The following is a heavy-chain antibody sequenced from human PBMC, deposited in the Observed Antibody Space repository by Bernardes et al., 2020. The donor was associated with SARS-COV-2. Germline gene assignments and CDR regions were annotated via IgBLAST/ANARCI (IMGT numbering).Heavy chain of an antibody. D-gene: IGHD2-8*01. Sequence: SLIRSCGVSGFTFRTYGMSWVRQAPGQGLEWVSSINGIGGDTYFADSVKGRFTISRDNAKNMVYLQMTSLRSEDTAVYYCAKARSLFMLYYDDAFDFWGQGTMVIVSS. CDR3: AKARSLFMLYYDDAFDF. CDR1: GFTFRTYG. CDR2: INGIGGDT. V-gene: IGHV3-23*01. J-gene: IGHJ3*01.